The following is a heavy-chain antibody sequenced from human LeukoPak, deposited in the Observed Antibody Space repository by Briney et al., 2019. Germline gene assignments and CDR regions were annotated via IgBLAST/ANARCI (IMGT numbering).Heavy chain of an antibody. CDR3: ARGEVAFGGVKGY. CDR2: ISSSSSYI. D-gene: IGHD3-16*01. J-gene: IGHJ4*02. CDR1: GFTFSSYS. V-gene: IGHV3-21*01. Sequence: GGSLRLSCSASGFTFSSYSMNWVRQDPGKGLEWVSSISSSSSYIYYADSVKGRFTISRDNAKNSLYLQMNSLRAEDTAVYYCARGEVAFGGVKGYWGQGTLVTVSS.